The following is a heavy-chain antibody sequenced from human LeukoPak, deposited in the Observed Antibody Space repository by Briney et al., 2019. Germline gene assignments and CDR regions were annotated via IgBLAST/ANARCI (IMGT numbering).Heavy chain of an antibody. CDR1: GFTFSSYA. Sequence: GGSLRLSCAASGFTFSSYAMSWVRQAPGKGLEWVSAISGSGGSTYYADSVKGRFTISRDNSKNTLYLQMNSLRAEDTAVYYCAKDLSAYCGGDCPNWFDPWGQGTLVTVSS. CDR2: ISGSGGST. CDR3: AKDLSAYCGGDCPNWFDP. V-gene: IGHV3-23*01. D-gene: IGHD2-21*02. J-gene: IGHJ5*02.